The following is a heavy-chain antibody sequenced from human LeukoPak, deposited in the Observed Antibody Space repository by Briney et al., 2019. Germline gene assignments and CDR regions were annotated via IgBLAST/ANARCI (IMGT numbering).Heavy chain of an antibody. Sequence: SETLSLTCAVYGGSFSGYYWSWIRQPPGKGLEWIGEINHSGSTNYNPSLKSRVTISVDTSKNQFSLKLSSVTAADTAVYYCARDLGSYWFDPWGQGTLVTVSS. V-gene: IGHV4-34*01. CDR2: INHSGST. D-gene: IGHD1-26*01. J-gene: IGHJ5*02. CDR1: GGSFSGYY. CDR3: ARDLGSYWFDP.